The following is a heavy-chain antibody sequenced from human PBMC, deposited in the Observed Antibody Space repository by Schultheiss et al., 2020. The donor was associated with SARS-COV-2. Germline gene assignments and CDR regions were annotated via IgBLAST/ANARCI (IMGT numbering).Heavy chain of an antibody. CDR3: ARFGQELSLPVYGMDV. D-gene: IGHD3-16*02. J-gene: IGHJ6*02. CDR1: GFTVSSNY. V-gene: IGHV3-33*08. Sequence: GGSLRLSCAASGFTVSSNYMHWVRQAPGKGLEWVAVIWYDGSNKYYADSVKGRFTISRDNSKNTLYLQMNSLRAEDTAVYYCARFGQELSLPVYGMDVWGQGTTVTVSS. CDR2: IWYDGSNK.